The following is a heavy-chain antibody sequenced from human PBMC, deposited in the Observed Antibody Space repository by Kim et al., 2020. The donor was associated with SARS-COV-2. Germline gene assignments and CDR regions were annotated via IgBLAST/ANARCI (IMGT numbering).Heavy chain of an antibody. V-gene: IGHV4-31*03. CDR1: GGSISSGGYY. D-gene: IGHD3-10*01. CDR3: ARDRRHKTGGVTMVRGVPHYYYYGMDV. Sequence: SETLSLTCTVSGGSISSGGYYWSWIRQHPGKGLEWIGYIYYSGSTYYNPSLKSRVTISVDTSKNQFSLKLSSVTAADTAVYYCARDRRHKTGGVTMVRGVPHYYYYGMDVWGQGTTVTVSS. J-gene: IGHJ6*02. CDR2: IYYSGST.